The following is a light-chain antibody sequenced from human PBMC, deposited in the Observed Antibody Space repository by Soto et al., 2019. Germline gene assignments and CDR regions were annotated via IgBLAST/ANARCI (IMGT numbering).Light chain of an antibody. CDR3: QQYNTWPEA. J-gene: IGKJ3*01. CDR1: QSVSRN. Sequence: EIVMTQSPATLSVSPGERATLSCRASQSVSRNLAWYQQKPGQAPRLLIYGASTRASGISARFSGSGSGTQFTLTISSLQSEDFAVYYCQQYNTWPEAFGPGTKVEIK. CDR2: GAS. V-gene: IGKV3-15*01.